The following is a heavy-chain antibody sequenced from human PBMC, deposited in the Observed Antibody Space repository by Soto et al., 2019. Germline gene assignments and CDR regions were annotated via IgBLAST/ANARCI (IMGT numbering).Heavy chain of an antibody. Sequence: PGGSLRLSCAASGFTFSSYAMHWVRQAPGKGLEWVAVISYDGSNKYYADSVKGRFTISRDNSKNTLYLQMNSLRAEDTAVYYCARVVYDSSGYYYNWFDPWGQGTLVTVSS. V-gene: IGHV3-30-3*01. CDR3: ARVVYDSSGYYYNWFDP. D-gene: IGHD3-22*01. CDR1: GFTFSSYA. CDR2: ISYDGSNK. J-gene: IGHJ5*02.